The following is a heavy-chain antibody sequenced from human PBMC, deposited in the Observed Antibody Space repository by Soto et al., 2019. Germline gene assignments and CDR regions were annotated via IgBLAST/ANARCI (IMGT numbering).Heavy chain of an antibody. V-gene: IGHV4-4*07. CDR1: GGSISTYY. CDR3: ARDMHAGFTHYFDP. J-gene: IGHJ5*02. Sequence: ASETLSLTCTVSGGSISTYYWSWIRQPAGKGPEWIGRFFSTGNTNYNPSLKSRVIISLDTSKNQVSLQLTSVTAADTAVYSCARDMHAGFTHYFDPWGLGTLVTVSS. CDR2: FFSTGNT. D-gene: IGHD2-2*01.